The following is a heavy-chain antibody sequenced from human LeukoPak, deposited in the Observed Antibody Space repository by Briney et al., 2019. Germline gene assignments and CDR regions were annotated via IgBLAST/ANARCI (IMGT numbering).Heavy chain of an antibody. Sequence: GGSLRLSCVVSGFTFSDSSMNWVRQAPGKGLEWASYISSGSVTKSYTDSVESRFTISRDNARNSLYLQMTSLRAEDTAVYYCARVRYYGMDVWGQGTTVTVSS. CDR1: GFTFSDSS. V-gene: IGHV3-48*04. J-gene: IGHJ6*02. CDR2: ISSGSVTK. CDR3: ARVRYYGMDV.